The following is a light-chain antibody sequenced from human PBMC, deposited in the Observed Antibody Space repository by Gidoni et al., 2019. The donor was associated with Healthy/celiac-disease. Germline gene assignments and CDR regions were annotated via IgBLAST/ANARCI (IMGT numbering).Light chain of an antibody. Sequence: EIVMTQSPATLSVSPGERATLSCRASQSVSSTLAWYQQKPGQAPRLLIYGASTRATGIPARFSGSGAGTELTLTISSLQSEDFAVYYCQQYNNWPPMYTFXXXTKLEIK. CDR3: QQYNNWPPMYT. CDR1: QSVSST. CDR2: GAS. V-gene: IGKV3-15*01. J-gene: IGKJ2*01.